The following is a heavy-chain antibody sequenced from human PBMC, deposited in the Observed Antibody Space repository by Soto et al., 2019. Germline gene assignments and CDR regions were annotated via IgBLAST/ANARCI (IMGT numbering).Heavy chain of an antibody. V-gene: IGHV1-18*04. J-gene: IGHJ5*02. CDR2: ISAYNGNT. D-gene: IGHD3-22*01. Sequence: ASVKVSGKASGYTFTSYGISWVRQAPGQGLEWMGWISAYNGNTNYAQKLQGRVTMTTDTSTSTAYMELRSLRSDDTAVYYCARVYNYYDSSGYYSWGQGTLVTVSS. CDR1: GYTFTSYG. CDR3: ARVYNYYDSSGYYS.